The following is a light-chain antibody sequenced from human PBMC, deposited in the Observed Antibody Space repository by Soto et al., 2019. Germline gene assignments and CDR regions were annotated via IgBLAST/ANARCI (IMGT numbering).Light chain of an antibody. V-gene: IGKV1-39*01. CDR2: AAS. J-gene: IGKJ2*01. CDR3: QQSYSIPYT. Sequence: DIQMTQSASSLSASVGDRVTITCRASQSISSNLNWHQQKPGKAPKVLIYAASSLQSGVPSGFSGSGSGTDFTLTISRLQPEDFATYYCQQSYSIPYTFGQGTKLEIK. CDR1: QSISSN.